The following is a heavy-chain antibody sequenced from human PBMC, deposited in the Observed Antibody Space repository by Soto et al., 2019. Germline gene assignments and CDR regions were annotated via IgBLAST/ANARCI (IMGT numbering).Heavy chain of an antibody. CDR2: INPSGGST. CDR3: ARADTIFGVVMSYYFDY. V-gene: IGHV1-46*01. J-gene: IGHJ4*02. Sequence: GASVKVSCKASGDTFTSYYMHWVRQAPGQGLEWMGIINPSGGSTSYAQKFQGRVTMTRDTSTSTVYMELSSLRSEDTAVYYCARADTIFGVVMSYYFDYWGQGTLVTVSS. D-gene: IGHD3-3*01. CDR1: GDTFTSYY.